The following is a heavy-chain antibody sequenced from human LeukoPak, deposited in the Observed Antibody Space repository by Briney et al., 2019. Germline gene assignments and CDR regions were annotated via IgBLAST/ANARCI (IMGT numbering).Heavy chain of an antibody. CDR3: ASRGEEYYGSGSLGSTLDY. CDR2: IYSGGST. CDR1: GFTVSSNY. D-gene: IGHD3-10*01. V-gene: IGHV3-66*01. Sequence: GGSLRLSCAASGFTVSSNYMSWVRQAPGKGLEWVSVIYSGGSTYYADSVKGRFTISRDNSKNTLYLQMNSLRAEDTAVYYCASRGEEYYGSGSLGSTLDYWGQGTLVTVSS. J-gene: IGHJ4*02.